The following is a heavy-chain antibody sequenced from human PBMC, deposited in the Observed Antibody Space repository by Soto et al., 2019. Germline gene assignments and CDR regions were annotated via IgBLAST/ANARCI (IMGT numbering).Heavy chain of an antibody. J-gene: IGHJ4*02. CDR3: AREPNSRLRHGNDY. D-gene: IGHD4-17*01. CDR2: FYYSGGT. CDR1: GGSIISGGYY. V-gene: IGHV4-31*03. Sequence: QVQLQESGPGMVKPSQTLSLTCTVSGGSIISGGYYWSWIRQHPAKGLEWIGYFYYSGGTYYNPSLTSRVTRAVDTSKNHFSLKLSSVTAADTAVYYCAREPNSRLRHGNDYWGQGTLVTDS.